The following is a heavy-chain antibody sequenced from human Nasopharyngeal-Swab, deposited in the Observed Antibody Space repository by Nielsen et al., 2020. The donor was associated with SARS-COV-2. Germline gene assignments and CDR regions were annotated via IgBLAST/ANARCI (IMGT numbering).Heavy chain of an antibody. J-gene: IGHJ4*02. Sequence: GGFLRLSRAASGLIFSASAIHWVRQASGKWLEWVGRIRSKGNSYATEYAASVNGRFTISRDDSKNTAYLQMNSLMIEDTAVYYCSRCGGSCYTGKDYWGQGTLVTVSS. V-gene: IGHV3-73*01. CDR2: IRSKGNSYAT. CDR1: GLIFSASA. CDR3: SRCGGSCYTGKDY. D-gene: IGHD2-15*01.